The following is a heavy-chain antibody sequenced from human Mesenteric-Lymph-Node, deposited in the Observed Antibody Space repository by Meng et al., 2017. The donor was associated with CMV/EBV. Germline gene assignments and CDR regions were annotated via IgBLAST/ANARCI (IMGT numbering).Heavy chain of an antibody. Sequence: ASVKVSCKASGYTFTNYYVHWLRQAPGQGLEWMGIINPSIASTTYAEKFQGRVTMTRDTSATTVYMELSSLRFEDTAVYYCARSRAQGSGSSSNWGQGTLVTVSS. V-gene: IGHV1-46*01. CDR2: INPSIAST. CDR3: ARSRAQGSGSSSN. J-gene: IGHJ4*02. D-gene: IGHD3-10*01. CDR1: GYTFTNYY.